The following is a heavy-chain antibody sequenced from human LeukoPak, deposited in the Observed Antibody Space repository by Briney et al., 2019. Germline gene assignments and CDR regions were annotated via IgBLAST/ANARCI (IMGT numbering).Heavy chain of an antibody. Sequence: PGGSLRLSCAASGFTFSSYSMNWVRQAPGKGLEWVSSISSSSSYIYYADSMKGRFTISRDNAKNSLYLQMNSLRAEDTAVYYCARADVGAKGIVDYWGQGTLVTVSS. CDR3: ARADVGAKGIVDY. J-gene: IGHJ4*02. D-gene: IGHD1-26*01. CDR1: GFTFSSYS. CDR2: ISSSSSYI. V-gene: IGHV3-21*01.